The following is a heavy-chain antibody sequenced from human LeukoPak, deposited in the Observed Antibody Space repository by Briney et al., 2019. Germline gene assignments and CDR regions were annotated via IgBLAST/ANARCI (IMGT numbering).Heavy chain of an antibody. Sequence: GGSLRLSCAASGFTFSSYAMSWVRQAPGKGREWVSAISGIGGGTYYADSVKGRFTISRDNSKNTLYLKMNSLRSEDTAVYYCAKGGPPPIVVVTAITSLDYWGQGTLVTVSS. CDR3: AKGGPPPIVVVTAITSLDY. D-gene: IGHD2-21*02. CDR1: GFTFSSYA. V-gene: IGHV3-23*01. CDR2: ISGIGGGT. J-gene: IGHJ4*02.